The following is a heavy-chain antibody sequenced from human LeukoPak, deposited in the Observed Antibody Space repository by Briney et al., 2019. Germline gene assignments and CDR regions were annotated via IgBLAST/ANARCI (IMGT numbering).Heavy chain of an antibody. CDR3: ARSIVGATSHKTYYYYMDV. V-gene: IGHV4-4*09. J-gene: IGHJ6*03. D-gene: IGHD1-26*01. CDR2: IYTSGRT. CDR1: GGSITSYY. Sequence: PSESLSLTCTVSGGSITSYYWRWIRQPPGKGLEWIGYIYTSGRTNYNPSLKSRVTLSVDTSENQFSLKLSSVTAADTAVYYCARSIVGATSHKTYYYYMDVWGKGTTVTVSS.